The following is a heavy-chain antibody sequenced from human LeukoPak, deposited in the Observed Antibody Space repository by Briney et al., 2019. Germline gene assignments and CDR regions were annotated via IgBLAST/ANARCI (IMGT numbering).Heavy chain of an antibody. CDR3: ARELRGLDDY. J-gene: IGHJ4*02. Sequence: GRSLRLSCAASGFTFSSYGMHWVRQAPGKGLEWVAVIWYDGSNKYYAESVKGRFTISRDNSKNTLYLQMNSLRAEDTAVYYCARELRGLDDYWGQGTLVTVSS. D-gene: IGHD3-16*01. CDR2: IWYDGSNK. CDR1: GFTFSSYG. V-gene: IGHV3-33*01.